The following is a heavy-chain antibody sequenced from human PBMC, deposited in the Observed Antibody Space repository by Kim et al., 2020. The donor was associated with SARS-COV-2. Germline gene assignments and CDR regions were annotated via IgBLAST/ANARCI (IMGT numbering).Heavy chain of an antibody. CDR3: ARDEQSVYYDFWSGYYLKSYYYGMDV. CDR2: IKQDGSEK. CDR1: GFTFSSYW. Sequence: GGSLRLSCAASGFTFSSYWMSWVRQAPGKGLEWVANIKQDGSEKYYVDSVKGRFTISRDNAKNSLYLQMNSLRAEDTAVYYCARDEQSVYYDFWSGYYLKSYYYGMDVWGQGTTVTVSS. J-gene: IGHJ6*02. V-gene: IGHV3-7*01. D-gene: IGHD3-3*01.